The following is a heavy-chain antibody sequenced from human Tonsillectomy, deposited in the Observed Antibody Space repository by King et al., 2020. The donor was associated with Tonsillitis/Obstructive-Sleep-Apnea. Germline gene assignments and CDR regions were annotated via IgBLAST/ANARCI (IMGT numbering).Heavy chain of an antibody. J-gene: IGHJ6*02. CDR2: IEPSDSYT. CDR1: GDSFTSYW. V-gene: IGHV5-10-1*01. D-gene: IGHD3-16*01. Sequence: QLVQSGAEVKKPGESLRISCQASGDSFTSYWINWVRQMPGKGLEWMGRIEPSDSYTKYSPSFQGHVTISVDKSISTAYLQWRSLKASDTAMYYCARHSPEYYVPSSGMDAWGQGTTVTVSS. CDR3: ARHSPEYYVPSSGMDA.